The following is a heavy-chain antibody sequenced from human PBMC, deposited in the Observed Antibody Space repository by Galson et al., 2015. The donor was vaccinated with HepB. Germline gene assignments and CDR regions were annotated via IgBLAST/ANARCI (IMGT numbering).Heavy chain of an antibody. J-gene: IGHJ6*02. Sequence: SLRLSCAASGFTFSNYVIIWVRQAPGKGLEWVSTISGRSEGIYYADSVKGRFTISRDNSKNTVSLQMHSLRAEDTAVYYCARGGIVVDRYYHAMDVWGQGTTVTVSS. CDR2: ISGRSEGI. V-gene: IGHV3-23*01. D-gene: IGHD2-15*01. CDR1: GFTFSNYV. CDR3: ARGGIVVDRYYHAMDV.